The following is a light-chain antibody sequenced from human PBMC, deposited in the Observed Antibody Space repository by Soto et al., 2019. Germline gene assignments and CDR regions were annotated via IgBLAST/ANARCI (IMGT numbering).Light chain of an antibody. Sequence: NFMLTQPHSVSESPGKTVTISCTRSSGNIASHYVQWYQQRPGSSPTTVIYEDDQRPSGVPDRFSGSIDSFSNSASLTISGLMTEDEADYYCQSYDANNWVFGGGTKLTVL. V-gene: IGLV6-57*01. CDR1: SGNIASHY. J-gene: IGLJ3*02. CDR2: EDD. CDR3: QSYDANNWV.